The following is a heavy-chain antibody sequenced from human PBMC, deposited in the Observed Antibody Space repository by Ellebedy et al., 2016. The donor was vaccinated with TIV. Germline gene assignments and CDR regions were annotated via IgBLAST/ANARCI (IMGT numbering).Heavy chain of an antibody. J-gene: IGHJ4*02. Sequence: GESLKISCNGSASSFTSYWISWVRQMPGKGLEWMGRIDPSDSYTNYRPSFQAHVTISADNSISTAYLQWSSLKASDTAMYYCARHAKTGAADFDYWGQGTLVTVSS. D-gene: IGHD7-27*01. CDR1: ASSFTSYW. V-gene: IGHV5-10-1*01. CDR3: ARHAKTGAADFDY. CDR2: IDPSDSYT.